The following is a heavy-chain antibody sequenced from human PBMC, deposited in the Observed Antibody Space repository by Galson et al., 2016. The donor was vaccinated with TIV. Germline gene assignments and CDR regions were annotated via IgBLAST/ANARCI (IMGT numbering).Heavy chain of an antibody. CDR3: ARENDAGDNLSDY. V-gene: IGHV3-30*04. CDR1: GFTFSNYA. Sequence: SLRLSCAASGFTFSNYAMYWVRQAPGKGLQWVAVISYDGSNKYYADSVKGRFTISRDNSKNTLYLQMNTLRVEDTAVYYCARENDAGDNLSDYWGQGTLVTVAS. D-gene: IGHD4-17*01. J-gene: IGHJ4*02. CDR2: ISYDGSNK.